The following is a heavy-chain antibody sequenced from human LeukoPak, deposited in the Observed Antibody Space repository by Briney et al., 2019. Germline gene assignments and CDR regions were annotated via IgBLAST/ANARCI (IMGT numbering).Heavy chain of an antibody. J-gene: IGHJ4*02. CDR2: INPNSGGT. CDR1: GYTFTGYY. Sequence: ASVKVSCKASGYTFTGYYVHWVRQAPGQGLEWMGWINPNSGGTNYAQKFQGRVTMTRDTSISTAYMELSRLRSDDTAVYYCARGLSPGRREGSLDYWGQGTLVTVSS. CDR3: ARGLSPGRREGSLDY. D-gene: IGHD1-26*01. V-gene: IGHV1-2*02.